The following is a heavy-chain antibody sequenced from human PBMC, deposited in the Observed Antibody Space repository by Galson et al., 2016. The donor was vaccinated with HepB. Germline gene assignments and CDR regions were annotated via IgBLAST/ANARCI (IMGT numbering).Heavy chain of an antibody. CDR3: ATFYLDSSGYFLSDY. V-gene: IGHV4-34*01. J-gene: IGHJ4*02. CDR2: IRHGGST. D-gene: IGHD3-22*01. Sequence: LSLTCGVYGGSLSGYFWHWIRQPPGKGLEWIGDIRHGGSTNYNPSLMSRVTISGGASENQFSLKLSSVTAADTAVYYCATFYLDSSGYFLSDYWGQGTLVTVSS. CDR1: GGSLSGYF.